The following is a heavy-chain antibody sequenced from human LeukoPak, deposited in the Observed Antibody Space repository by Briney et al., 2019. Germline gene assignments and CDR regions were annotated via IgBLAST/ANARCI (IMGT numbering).Heavy chain of an antibody. CDR3: ARGVDTAMVLDY. Sequence: PSETLSLTCTVSGGSISSSSYYWGWIRQPPGKGLEWIGSIYYSGSTYYNPSLKSRVTISVDTSKNQFSLKLSSVTAADTAVYYCARGVDTAMVLDYWGQGTLVTVSS. CDR2: IYYSGST. CDR1: GGSISSSSYY. D-gene: IGHD5-18*01. V-gene: IGHV4-39*07. J-gene: IGHJ4*02.